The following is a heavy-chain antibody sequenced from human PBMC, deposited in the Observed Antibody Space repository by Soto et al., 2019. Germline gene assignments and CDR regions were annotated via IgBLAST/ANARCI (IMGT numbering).Heavy chain of an antibody. J-gene: IGHJ4*02. V-gene: IGHV1-3*01. CDR3: ARSMHYYDSSGYPGY. CDR2: INAGNGNT. Sequence: GASVKVSCKASGYTITSYAMHWVRQAPEQRLEWMGWINAGNGNTKYSQKFQGRVTITRDTSASTAYMELSSLRSEDTAVYYCARSMHYYDSSGYPGYWGQGTLVTVSS. CDR1: GYTITSYA. D-gene: IGHD3-22*01.